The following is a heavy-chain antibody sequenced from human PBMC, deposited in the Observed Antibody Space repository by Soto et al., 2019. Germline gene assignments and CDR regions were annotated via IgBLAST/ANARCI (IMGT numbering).Heavy chain of an antibody. Sequence: QVQLVHSGAEVKKPGSSVKVSCKASGGTFSSYTISWVRQAPGQGLEWMGRIIPILGIANYAQKFQGRVTITADKSTSTAYMELSSLRSEDTAVYYCARDLTVVVPEESWFDPWGQGTLVTVSS. CDR2: IIPILGIA. V-gene: IGHV1-69*04. CDR3: ARDLTVVVPEESWFDP. J-gene: IGHJ5*02. CDR1: GGTFSSYT. D-gene: IGHD3-22*01.